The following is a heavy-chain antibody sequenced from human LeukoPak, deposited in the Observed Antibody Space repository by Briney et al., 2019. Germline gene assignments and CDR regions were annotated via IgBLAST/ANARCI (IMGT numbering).Heavy chain of an antibody. V-gene: IGHV4-31*03. CDR3: AGALTEQWLVGN. D-gene: IGHD6-19*01. CDR2: IYYSGST. CDR1: GGSISSGGYY. Sequence: SETLSLTCTVSGGSISSGGYYWSWIRQHPGKGLEWIGYIYYSGSTYYNPSLKSRVTISVDTSKNQVSLKLSSVTAADTAVYYCAGALTEQWLVGNWGQGTLVTVSS. J-gene: IGHJ4*02.